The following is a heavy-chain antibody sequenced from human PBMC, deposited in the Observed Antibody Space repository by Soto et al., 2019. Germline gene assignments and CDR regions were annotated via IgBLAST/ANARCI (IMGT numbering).Heavy chain of an antibody. V-gene: IGHV4-39*01. CDR2: IDYSGTS. D-gene: IGHD3-10*01. CDR3: TRPNCYGSGAIDY. CDR1: GASIRSNNYY. Sequence: LQLQESGPGLVKPSETLSLSCTVSGASIRSNNYYWGWIRQPPGKGLEWIATIDYSGTSYYNPSLKSRVTISVDTFKKQFSLTLSSVSAADTAGYYCTRPNCYGSGAIDYLGQGTLVTVSS. J-gene: IGHJ4*02.